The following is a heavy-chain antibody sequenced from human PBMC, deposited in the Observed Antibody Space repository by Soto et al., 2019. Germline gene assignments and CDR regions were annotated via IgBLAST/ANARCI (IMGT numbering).Heavy chain of an antibody. CDR2: ISGNGNTI. D-gene: IGHD2-15*01. V-gene: IGHV3-11*01. J-gene: IGHJ1*01. Sequence: PGGSLRLSCAASAFTFSDYYMGWIRQAPGKGLEWLSYISGNGNTIYYADSVKGRFTVSRDNAKNLLYLQMNSLRVEGTAVYYCAASAVVAAPLWGQGALVTVSS. CDR3: AASAVVAAPL. CDR1: AFTFSDYY.